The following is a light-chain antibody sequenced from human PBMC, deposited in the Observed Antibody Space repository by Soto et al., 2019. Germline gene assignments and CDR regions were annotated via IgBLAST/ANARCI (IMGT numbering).Light chain of an antibody. V-gene: IGKV3-20*01. CDR3: QQYGSSSFT. CDR2: GAS. CDR1: QSVASSY. J-gene: IGKJ2*01. Sequence: IVLTQSPGTLSLSPGEGATLSCRASQSVASSYLAWYQQKPGQAPRLIIYGASNRATGTPDRFSGGGSGTDFPLTISRLEPEDFAVYYCQQYGSSSFTFGQGTKLEIK.